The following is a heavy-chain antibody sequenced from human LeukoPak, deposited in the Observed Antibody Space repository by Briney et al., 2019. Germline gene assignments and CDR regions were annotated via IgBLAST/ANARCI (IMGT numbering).Heavy chain of an antibody. D-gene: IGHD5-18*01. CDR1: GGSITTGGYY. CDR3: ARGKHTGLGY. J-gene: IGHJ4*02. Sequence: SQTLSLTCTVSGGSITTGGYYWSWIRQPPGKGLEWIGYIYYNGSTYYNPSLRSRLTISVDTSKNQFSLKLSSVTAADTAVYYCARGKHTGLGYWGQGTLVTVSS. V-gene: IGHV4-30-4*07. CDR2: IYYNGST.